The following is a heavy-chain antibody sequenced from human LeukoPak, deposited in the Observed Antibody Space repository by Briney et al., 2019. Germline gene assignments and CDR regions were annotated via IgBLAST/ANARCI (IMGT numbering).Heavy chain of an antibody. J-gene: IGHJ4*02. CDR1: GYNLTELS. CDR2: FDPEDGET. Sequence: ASMKVSCKVSGYNLTELSMHWVRQAPGEGLEWMGGFDPEDGETIYARKFQGRVTMTEDTSTHTAYMELSSLRSEDAAVYYCATGAYYSDNSDSLRDYWGQGTLVTVSS. V-gene: IGHV1-24*01. CDR3: ATGAYYSDNSDSLRDY. D-gene: IGHD3-22*01.